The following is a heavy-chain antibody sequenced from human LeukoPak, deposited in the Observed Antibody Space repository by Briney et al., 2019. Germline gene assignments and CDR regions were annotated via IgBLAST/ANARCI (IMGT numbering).Heavy chain of an antibody. J-gene: IGHJ4*02. Sequence: GGSLRLSCVASGFTFSRFEMNWVRQAPGKGLEWISHISTGTYIAYTDSVKGRFTISRDNAKNSLFLQMNSLRAEDTAVYYCAREVRYDSSGLYYFDYWGQGTLVTVSS. CDR1: GFTFSRFE. V-gene: IGHV3-48*03. D-gene: IGHD3-22*01. CDR2: ISTGTYI. CDR3: AREVRYDSSGLYYFDY.